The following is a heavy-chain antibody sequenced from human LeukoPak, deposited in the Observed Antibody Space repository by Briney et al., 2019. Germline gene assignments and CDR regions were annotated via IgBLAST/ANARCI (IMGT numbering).Heavy chain of an antibody. CDR1: GFTFRSYA. V-gene: IGHV3-30*04. D-gene: IGHD3-16*02. CDR2: ISFDGSNK. J-gene: IGHJ4*02. CDR3: TGDHNRRVGELSLLDY. Sequence: PGRSLRLSCAASGFTFRSYAMHWVRQAPGKGLEWVAVISFDGSNKYYADSVKGRFTISRDNSKNTLYLQMDRQRVEDTAVYYCTGDHNRRVGELSLLDYWGQGTLVTVSS.